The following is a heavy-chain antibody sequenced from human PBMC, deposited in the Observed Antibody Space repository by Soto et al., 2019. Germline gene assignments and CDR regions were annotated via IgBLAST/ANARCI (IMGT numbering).Heavy chain of an antibody. CDR1: GGSVSSGTYY. Sequence: QVQLQESGPGLVKPSETLSLTCSVSGGSVSSGTYYWSWSRQPPGKGLEWIAYLHYSGSTKYNPSLKSRVTISVDTSRNQVSLRLTSVTAADTAVYYCARSGGGSGWLGGQGTLVTVSS. J-gene: IGHJ4*02. CDR2: LHYSGST. D-gene: IGHD6-19*01. V-gene: IGHV4-61*01. CDR3: ARSGGGSGWL.